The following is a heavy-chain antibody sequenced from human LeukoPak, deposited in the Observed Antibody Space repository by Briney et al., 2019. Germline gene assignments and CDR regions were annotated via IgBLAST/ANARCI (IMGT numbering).Heavy chain of an antibody. CDR2: ISSSGSTI. V-gene: IGHV3-11*01. Sequence: PGGSLGLSCAASGFTFSDYYMSRIRQAPGKGLEWVSYISSSGSTIYYADSVKGRFTISRDNAKNSLYLQMNSLRAEDTAVYYCAKDFRYSGSYLGGDAFDIWGQGTMVTVFS. CDR1: GFTFSDYY. CDR3: AKDFRYSGSYLGGDAFDI. J-gene: IGHJ3*02. D-gene: IGHD1-26*01.